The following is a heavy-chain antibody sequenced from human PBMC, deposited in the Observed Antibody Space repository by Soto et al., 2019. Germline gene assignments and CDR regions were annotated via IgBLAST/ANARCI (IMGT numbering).Heavy chain of an antibody. D-gene: IGHD4-17*01. CDR2: IYYSGST. Sequence: PSETLSLTCTVSGGSISSGGYYWSWIRQHPGKGLEWIGYIYYSGSTYYNPSLKSRVTISVDTSKNQFSLKLSSVTAADTAVYYCARGRTTVEFDYWGQGTLVTVSS. CDR3: ARGRTTVEFDY. V-gene: IGHV4-31*03. J-gene: IGHJ4*02. CDR1: GGSISSGGYY.